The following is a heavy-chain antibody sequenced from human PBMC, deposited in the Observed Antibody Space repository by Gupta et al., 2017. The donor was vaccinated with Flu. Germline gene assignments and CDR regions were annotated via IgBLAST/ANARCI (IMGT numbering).Heavy chain of an antibody. V-gene: IGHV4-4*02. D-gene: IGHD3-16*01. CDR3: ASNGLATPYTRAS. Sequence: QVQLQESGPGLAKPSGTLSLTCAVSGASIDSSHWWTWVRQSPGKGPEWIGEIHHVGGTNYNPSLKSRVTIALDRSKNQFSRAIPSVTAADTAVYDCASNGLATPYTRASWGPGSLVTVSS. CDR2: IHHVGGT. J-gene: IGHJ4*02. CDR1: GASIDSSHW.